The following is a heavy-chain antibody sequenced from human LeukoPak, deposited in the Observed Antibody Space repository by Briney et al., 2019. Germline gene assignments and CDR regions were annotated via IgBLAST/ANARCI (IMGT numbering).Heavy chain of an antibody. CDR3: ARDHVRKKVVVAATPHWFDP. D-gene: IGHD2-15*01. J-gene: IGHJ5*02. CDR1: GYTFTSYY. Sequence: GASVTVSCKASGYTFTSYYMHWVRQAPGQGLEWMGIINPSGGSTSYAQKFQGRVTMTRDTSTSTVYMELSSLRSEDTAVYYCARDHVRKKVVVAATPHWFDPWGQGTLVTVSS. V-gene: IGHV1-46*01. CDR2: INPSGGST.